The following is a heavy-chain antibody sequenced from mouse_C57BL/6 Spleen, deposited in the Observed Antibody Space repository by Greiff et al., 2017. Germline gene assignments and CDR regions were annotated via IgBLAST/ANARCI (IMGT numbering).Heavy chain of an antibody. J-gene: IGHJ2*01. CDR3: AREDGNY. V-gene: IGHV5-6*01. D-gene: IGHD2-1*01. Sequence: EVMLVESGGDLVKPGGSLKLSCAASGFTFSSYGMSWVRQTPDKRLEWVATISSGGSYTYYPDSVKGRFTISRDNAKNTLYLQMSRLKSEDTAMYYCAREDGNYWGQGTTLTVSS. CDR2: ISSGGSYT. CDR1: GFTFSSYG.